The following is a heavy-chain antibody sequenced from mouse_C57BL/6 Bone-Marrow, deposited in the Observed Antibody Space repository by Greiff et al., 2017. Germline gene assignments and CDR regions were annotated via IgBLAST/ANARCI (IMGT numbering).Heavy chain of an antibody. CDR3: TRQGLYGSNQYYFDY. CDR1: GYTFTDYE. Sequence: VQLKQSGAELVRPGASVTLSCKASGYTFTDYEMHWVKQTPVHGLEWIGAIDPATGGTAYNQKVKGKAILTADKSSSTTYMELRSLTSGDSSVYYGTRQGLYGSNQYYFDYWGQGTTLTVSS. D-gene: IGHD1-1*01. J-gene: IGHJ2*01. V-gene: IGHV1-15*01. CDR2: IDPATGGT.